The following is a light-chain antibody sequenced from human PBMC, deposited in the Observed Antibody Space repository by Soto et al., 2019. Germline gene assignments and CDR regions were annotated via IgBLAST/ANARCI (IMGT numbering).Light chain of an antibody. CDR1: SSDVGGYND. CDR3: SSYTSSSTPRV. V-gene: IGLV2-14*03. Sequence: QSVLTQPASVSGSPGQSITISCTGTSSDVGGYNDVSWYQQHPGKAPKLMIYDVSNRPSGVSNCFSGSKSGNTASLTISGLQAEDEADYYCSSYTSSSTPRVFGTGTKVTVL. J-gene: IGLJ1*01. CDR2: DVS.